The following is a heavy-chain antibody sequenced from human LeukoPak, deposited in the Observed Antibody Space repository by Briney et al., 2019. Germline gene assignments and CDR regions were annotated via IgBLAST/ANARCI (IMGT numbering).Heavy chain of an antibody. CDR3: ARDLIFGVVSGWFDP. V-gene: IGHV1-2*02. J-gene: IGHJ5*02. Sequence: ASVKVSCKASGYTFTGYYMHWVRQAPGQGLEWMGWINPNSGGTNYAQKFQGRVTMTRDTSISTAYMELSSLRSDDTAVYYCARDLIFGVVSGWFDPWGQGTLVTVSS. CDR2: INPNSGGT. CDR1: GYTFTGYY. D-gene: IGHD3-3*01.